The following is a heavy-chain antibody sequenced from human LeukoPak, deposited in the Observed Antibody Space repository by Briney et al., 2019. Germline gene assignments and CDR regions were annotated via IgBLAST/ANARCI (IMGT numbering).Heavy chain of an antibody. D-gene: IGHD3-22*01. CDR2: ISTSGSSK. V-gene: IGHV3-11*01. CDR3: AKGRDYYYDSSGSSDY. CDR1: GFTFSDYY. Sequence: PGGSLRLSCAASGFTFSDYYMSWIRQAPGKGLEWVSYISTSGSSKDYADSVKGRFTISRDNSKNRLYLQMNSLRAEDTAVYYCAKGRDYYYDSSGSSDYWGQGTLVTVSS. J-gene: IGHJ4*02.